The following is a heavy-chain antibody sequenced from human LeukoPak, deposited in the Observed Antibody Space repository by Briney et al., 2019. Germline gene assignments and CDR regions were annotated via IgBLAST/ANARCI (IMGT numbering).Heavy chain of an antibody. CDR3: ASYFVGNGGRGY. D-gene: IGHD3-10*02. J-gene: IGHJ4*02. Sequence: SETLSLTCTVSGDSINSGNSHWTWIRQPPGKGLEWLGSVYDSWNNYYNPSLESRITMSVDTSKNQYSLELSSVIAADTAVYYCASYFVGNGGRGYWGQEALVTVSS. V-gene: IGHV4-30-4*01. CDR1: GDSINSGNSH. CDR2: VYDSWNN.